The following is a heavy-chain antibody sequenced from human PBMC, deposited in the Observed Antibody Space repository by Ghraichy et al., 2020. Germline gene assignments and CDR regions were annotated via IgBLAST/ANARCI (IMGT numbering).Heavy chain of an antibody. CDR2: ISSSSTYI. CDR3: ARDYYDSSPYRYWYFDL. Sequence: GGSLRLSCAASGFTFSSYTINWVRQAPGKGLECVSSISSSSTYIYYADSVKGRFTISRDNAKNSLFLQMNSLRAEDTAVYYCARDYYDSSPYRYWYFDLWGRGTLVAVSS. J-gene: IGHJ2*01. CDR1: GFTFSSYT. V-gene: IGHV3-21*01. D-gene: IGHD3-22*01.